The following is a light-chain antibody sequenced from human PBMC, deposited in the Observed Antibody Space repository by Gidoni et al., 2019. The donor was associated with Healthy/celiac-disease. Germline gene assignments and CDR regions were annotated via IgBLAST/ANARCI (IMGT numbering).Light chain of an antibody. J-gene: IGKJ2*01. CDR1: QSVSSSY. CDR3: QQYGSSPYT. CDR2: GAS. Sequence: IVLTQSPGTLSLSPGERATLSCRASQSVSSSYLAWYQQKPGQAPRLLIYGASSGSGSGTDFTLTISRLEPEDFAVYYCQQYGSSPYTFGQGTKLEIK. V-gene: IGKV3-20*01.